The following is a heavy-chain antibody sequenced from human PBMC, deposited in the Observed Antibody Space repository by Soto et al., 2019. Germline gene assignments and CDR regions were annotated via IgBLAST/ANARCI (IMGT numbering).Heavy chain of an antibody. V-gene: IGHV3-21*01. CDR3: ARVTFGYFDWLLEGFDY. D-gene: IGHD3-9*01. CDR2: ISSSSSYI. Sequence: APGKGLEWVSSISSSSSYIYYADSVKGRFTISRDNAKNSLYLQMYSMRAEDTAVYYCARVTFGYFDWLLEGFDYWGQGTLVTVSS. J-gene: IGHJ4*02.